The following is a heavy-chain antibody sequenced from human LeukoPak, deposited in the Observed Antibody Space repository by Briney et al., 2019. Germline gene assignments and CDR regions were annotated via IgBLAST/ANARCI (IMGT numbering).Heavy chain of an antibody. CDR1: GYTFSSYD. D-gene: IGHD6-19*01. V-gene: IGHV1-8*01. J-gene: IGHJ3*02. CDR2: MNPNSGNT. Sequence: GASVKVSCKTSGYTFSSYDINWVRQASGQGLEWMGWMNPNSGNTGYAEKFQGRVTMTRDTSINTAYMDLSSLESDDTALYYCARGPRGSGWAHDAFDIWGQGTMVTVSS. CDR3: ARGPRGSGWAHDAFDI.